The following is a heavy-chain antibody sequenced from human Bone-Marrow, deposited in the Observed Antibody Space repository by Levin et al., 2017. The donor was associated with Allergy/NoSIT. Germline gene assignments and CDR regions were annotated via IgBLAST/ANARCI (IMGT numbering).Heavy chain of an antibody. Sequence: GESLKISCAASGFTFSDYYMSWIRQAPGKGLEWVSYISSSGSTIYYADSVKGRFTISRDNAKNSLYLQMNSLRAEDTAVYYCARGPRYSRGSYYYYDGMDGWGKGTTVTDSS. CDR1: GFTFSDYY. V-gene: IGHV3-11*01. J-gene: IGHJ6*04. D-gene: IGHD6-13*01. CDR2: ISSSGSTI. CDR3: ARGPRYSRGSYYYYDGMDG.